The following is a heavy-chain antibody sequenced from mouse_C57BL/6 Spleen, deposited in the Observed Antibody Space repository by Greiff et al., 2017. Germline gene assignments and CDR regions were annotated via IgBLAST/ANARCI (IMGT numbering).Heavy chain of an antibody. CDR2: IYPGDGDT. CDR1: GYAFSSYW. V-gene: IGHV1-80*01. J-gene: IGHJ2*01. CDR3: ARSLYYGSTLSYFDY. Sequence: VQLQQSGAELVKPGASVKISCKASGYAFSSYWMNWVKQRPGKGLEWIGQIYPGDGDTNYNGKFKGKATLTADKSSSTAYMQLSSLTSEDSAVYFCARSLYYGSTLSYFDYWGQGTTLTVSS. D-gene: IGHD1-1*01.